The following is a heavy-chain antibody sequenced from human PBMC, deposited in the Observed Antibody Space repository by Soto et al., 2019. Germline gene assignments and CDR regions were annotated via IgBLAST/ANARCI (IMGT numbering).Heavy chain of an antibody. Sequence: WETLSLTCTVSGGSISSHFWSWIRQPPGKGLEWIGYIYYSGSTNYNPSPKSRVTMSVDTSKNQFSLKLSSVTAADTAVYYWARHSDYDPFWLDPWGQGTVVTVSS. J-gene: IGHJ5*02. V-gene: IGHV4-59*08. CDR3: ARHSDYDPFWLDP. D-gene: IGHD5-12*01. CDR2: IYYSGST. CDR1: GGSISSHF.